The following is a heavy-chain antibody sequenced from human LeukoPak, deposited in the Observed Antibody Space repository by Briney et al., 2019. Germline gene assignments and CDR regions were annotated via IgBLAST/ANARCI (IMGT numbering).Heavy chain of an antibody. Sequence: GGSLRLSCEVSGLIVSSNYMSWVRHAPGKGLEWVSVIYSGGSTYYADSVKGRFTISRDNSKKTVYLQMNSLRPDDTAVYYCARWHPDDDFRVDPWGQGTLVTVSS. CDR2: IYSGGST. CDR3: ARWHPDDDFRVDP. CDR1: GLIVSSNY. V-gene: IGHV3-53*01. J-gene: IGHJ5*02. D-gene: IGHD4-17*01.